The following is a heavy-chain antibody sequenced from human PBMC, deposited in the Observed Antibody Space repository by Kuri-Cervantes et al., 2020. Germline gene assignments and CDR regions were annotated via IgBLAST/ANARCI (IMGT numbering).Heavy chain of an antibody. V-gene: IGHV4-34*01. D-gene: IGHD5-24*01. CDR3: ATMSGGESYKDDWFDP. J-gene: IGHJ5*02. CDR2: INHSGST. CDR1: GGSFSGYY. Sequence: SETLSLTCAVYGGSFSGYYWSWIRQPPGKGLEWIGEINHSGSTNYNPSLKSRVTISVDTSKNQFSLKLSSVTAADTAVYYCATMSGGESYKDDWFDPWGQGTLVTVSS.